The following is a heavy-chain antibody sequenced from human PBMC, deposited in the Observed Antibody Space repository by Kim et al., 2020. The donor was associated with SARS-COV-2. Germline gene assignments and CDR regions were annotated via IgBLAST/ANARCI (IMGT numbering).Heavy chain of an antibody. D-gene: IGHD1-26*01. CDR1: GFTFSSYG. J-gene: IGHJ4*02. CDR3: AREGEWELLADFFDY. CDR2: IWYDGSNK. Sequence: GGSLRLSCAASGFTFSSYGMHWVRQAPGKGLEWVAVIWYDGSNKYYADSVKGRFTISRDNSKNTLYLQMNSLRAEDTAVYYCAREGEWELLADFFDYWGQGTLVTVSS. V-gene: IGHV3-33*01.